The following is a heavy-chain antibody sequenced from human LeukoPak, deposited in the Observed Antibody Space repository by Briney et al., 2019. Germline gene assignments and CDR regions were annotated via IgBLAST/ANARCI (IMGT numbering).Heavy chain of an antibody. V-gene: IGHV1-69*01. J-gene: IGHJ4*02. CDR2: IIPIFGTA. CDR1: GGTFSSYA. CDR3: ATTQDIVATTSFSPAGLDY. D-gene: IGHD5-12*01. Sequence: SVKVSCKASGGTFSSYAISWVRQAPGQGLEWMGGIIPIFGTANYAQKFQGRVTITADESTSTAYMELSSLRSEDTAVYYCATTQDIVATTSFSPAGLDYWGQGTLVTVSS.